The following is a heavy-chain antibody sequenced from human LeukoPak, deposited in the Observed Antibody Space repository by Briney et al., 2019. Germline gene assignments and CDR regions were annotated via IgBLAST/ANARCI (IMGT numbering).Heavy chain of an antibody. Sequence: PGGSLRLSCAASGFTFSSDGMHWVRQAPGKGLEWVAFIRYDGSNKYYADSVKGRFTISRDNSKNTLYLQMNSLRAEDTAVYYCAKDSSGWLSYFDYWGQGTLVTVSS. CDR1: GFTFSSDG. CDR2: IRYDGSNK. J-gene: IGHJ4*02. CDR3: AKDSSGWLSYFDY. V-gene: IGHV3-30*02. D-gene: IGHD6-19*01.